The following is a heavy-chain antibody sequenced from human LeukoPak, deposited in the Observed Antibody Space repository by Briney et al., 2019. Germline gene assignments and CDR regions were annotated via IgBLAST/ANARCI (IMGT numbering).Heavy chain of an antibody. CDR3: AKDFEAYCRGDCTSYFDY. J-gene: IGHJ4*02. CDR2: IYRSGST. Sequence: GVSLRLSCAASGFSVCSNYMIWVRQARGKGLELVSIIYRSGSTYYADSVKGRFTISRDNSKNTLYLQMSSLRAEDTAVYYCAKDFEAYCRGDCTSYFDYWGQGTLVTVPS. V-gene: IGHV3-53*01. CDR1: GFSVCSNY. D-gene: IGHD2-21*02.